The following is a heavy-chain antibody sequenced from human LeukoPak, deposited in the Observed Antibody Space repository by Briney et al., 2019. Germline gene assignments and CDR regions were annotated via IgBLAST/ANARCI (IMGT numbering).Heavy chain of an antibody. CDR3: ARGHTVAHAFDI. J-gene: IGHJ3*02. Sequence: NTSETLSLTCTVSGGSISSYYWSWIRQPPGKGLEWIGYIYYSGSTNYNPSLKSRVTISVDTSKNQFSLKLSSVTAADTAVYYCARGHTVAHAFDIWGQGTMVTVSS. CDR2: IYYSGST. CDR1: GGSISSYY. V-gene: IGHV4-59*01. D-gene: IGHD4-23*01.